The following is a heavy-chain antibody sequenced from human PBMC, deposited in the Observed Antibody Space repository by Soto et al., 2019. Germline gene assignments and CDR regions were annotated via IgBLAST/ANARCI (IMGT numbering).Heavy chain of an antibody. CDR3: ARGGAARPYYYYYGMDV. D-gene: IGHD6-6*01. Sequence: ASVEVSCRASGGTFSSYAISWVRQAPGQGLEWMGGIIPIFGTANYAQKFQGRVTITADESTSTAYMELSSLRSEDTAVYYCARGGAARPYYYYYGMDVWGQGTTVTVSS. V-gene: IGHV1-69*13. J-gene: IGHJ6*02. CDR1: GGTFSSYA. CDR2: IIPIFGTA.